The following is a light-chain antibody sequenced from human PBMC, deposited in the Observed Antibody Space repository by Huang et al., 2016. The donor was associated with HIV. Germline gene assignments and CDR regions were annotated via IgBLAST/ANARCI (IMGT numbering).Light chain of an antibody. CDR3: QQYLSSPLT. CDR2: GAS. J-gene: IGKJ4*01. Sequence: DIVLTQSPGTLSLSPGARAALSCRASQNITNNYLAWYQQRSGQAPRLLIYGASNSAMGIPDRFSGSGSGTDFTLIINRLEPQDSAVYYCQQYLSSPLTFGGGTNVEIK. CDR1: QNITNNY. V-gene: IGKV3-20*01.